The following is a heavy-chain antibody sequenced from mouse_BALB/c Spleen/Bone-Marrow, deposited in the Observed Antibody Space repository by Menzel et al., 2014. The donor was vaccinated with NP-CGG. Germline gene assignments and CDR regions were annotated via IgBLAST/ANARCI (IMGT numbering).Heavy chain of an antibody. J-gene: IGHJ4*01. Sequence: QVQLKESGPSLVAPSQSLSITCTVSGFSLADYSINWVRQPPGKGLEWLGMIWGDGTTDYNSALRSRLSINKDNSRSQVFLKMNSLQTDDTARYYCAREKYGNYYAMGYWGQGTSVTVSS. V-gene: IGHV2-6-7*01. CDR2: IWGDGTT. CDR1: GFSLADYS. CDR3: AREKYGNYYAMGY. D-gene: IGHD2-10*02.